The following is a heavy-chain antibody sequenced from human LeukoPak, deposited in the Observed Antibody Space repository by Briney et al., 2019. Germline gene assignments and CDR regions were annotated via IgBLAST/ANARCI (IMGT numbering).Heavy chain of an antibody. D-gene: IGHD3-10*01. CDR2: ISGSGGST. CDR3: AKDTRLFGGFWSDY. CDR1: GFTFSSYA. Sequence: GGSLRLSCAASGFTFSSYAMSWVRQAPGKGLEWVSAISGSGGSTYYADSVKGRFTISRDNSKNTLYLQMNSLRAEDTAVYYCAKDTRLFGGFWSDYWGQGTLVTVSS. V-gene: IGHV3-23*01. J-gene: IGHJ4*02.